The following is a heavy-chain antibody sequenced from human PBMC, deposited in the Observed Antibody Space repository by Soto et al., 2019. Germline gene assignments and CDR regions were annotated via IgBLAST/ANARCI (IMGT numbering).Heavy chain of an antibody. CDR3: ATWIDLDLVKVPAAYSTMAV. CDR2: IVPILGTP. V-gene: IGHV1-69*01. CDR1: GDSFSTNA. Sequence: QVQLVQSGAGVKRAGSSVKVSCKASGDSFSTNAISWVRQAPGQGLEWMGGIVPILGTPAYAQKFQGRVTITAAESTSTAYMELRSLRSQGTAVDYCATWIDLDLVKVPAAYSTMAVWGQGTTVTVSS. J-gene: IGHJ6*02. D-gene: IGHD2-2*01.